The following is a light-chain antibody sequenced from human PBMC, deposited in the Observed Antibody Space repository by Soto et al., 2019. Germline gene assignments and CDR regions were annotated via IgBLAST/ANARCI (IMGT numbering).Light chain of an antibody. J-gene: IGKJ2*01. V-gene: IGKV1-39*01. Sequence: DIQMTQSPSSLSASFGDRVTLTCRASQSIDTYLNRYQQKPGTAPKLLMYAASTLHSGVPSRFSGSGSGTDFTLTISSLQREDFATYFFQQSHSTPYTFGQANKLEI. CDR3: QQSHSTPYT. CDR2: AAS. CDR1: QSIDTY.